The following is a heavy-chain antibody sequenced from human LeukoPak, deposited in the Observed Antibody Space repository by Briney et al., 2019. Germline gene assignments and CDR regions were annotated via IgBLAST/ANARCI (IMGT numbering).Heavy chain of an antibody. Sequence: GGSLRLSCAASGFTVSSTYMTWVRQAPGKGLEWVSVIYSGGSTYYADSVKGRFTISRDNSKNTLYLQMNSLRAEDTAVYYCARDVRDSEAFDIWGQGTMVTVSS. J-gene: IGHJ3*02. CDR3: ARDVRDSEAFDI. CDR1: GFTVSSTY. CDR2: IYSGGST. D-gene: IGHD2-21*02. V-gene: IGHV3-66*01.